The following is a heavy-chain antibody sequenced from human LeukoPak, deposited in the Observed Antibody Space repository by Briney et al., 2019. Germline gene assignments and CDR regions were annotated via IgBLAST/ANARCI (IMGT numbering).Heavy chain of an antibody. CDR2: IYYSGST. V-gene: IGHV4-61*01. CDR3: AREKRTYNFGSGSQGFDY. Sequence: PSETLSLTCTVSGGTVISGSYYWNWIRQLPGKTLEWIGYIYYSGSTNYNPSLKSRVTISMDTSKMQFSLKLNSVTAADTAVYYCAREKRTYNFGSGSQGFDYWGQGTLVTVSS. J-gene: IGHJ4*02. D-gene: IGHD3-10*01. CDR1: GGTVISGSYY.